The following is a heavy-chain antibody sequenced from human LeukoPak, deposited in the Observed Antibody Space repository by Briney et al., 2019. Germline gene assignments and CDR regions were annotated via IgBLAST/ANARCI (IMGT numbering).Heavy chain of an antibody. D-gene: IGHD1-26*01. CDR3: AKRGAEVGATVAPGDY. V-gene: IGHV3-21*04. Sequence: GGSLRLSCVDSGFTFSTYSMNWVRQAPGKGLEWVSSISSSSSYIYYGDSVKGRFTISRDNAKNSLYLQMNSLRAEDTAVYYCAKRGAEVGATVAPGDYWGQGTLLTVSS. CDR1: GFTFSTYS. CDR2: ISSSSSYI. J-gene: IGHJ4*02.